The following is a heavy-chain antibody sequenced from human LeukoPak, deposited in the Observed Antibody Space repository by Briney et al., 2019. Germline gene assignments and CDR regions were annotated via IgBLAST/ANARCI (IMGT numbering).Heavy chain of an antibody. Sequence: SQTLSLTCAVSGGSISSGGYSWSWIRQPPGKGLEWIGYIYYSGSTYYNPSLKSRVTISVDTSKNQFSLKLSSVTAADTAVYYCAREGRYYVFDPWGQGTLVTVSS. V-gene: IGHV4-30-4*07. CDR1: GGSISSGGYS. CDR3: AREGRYYVFDP. CDR2: IYYSGST. D-gene: IGHD3-16*01. J-gene: IGHJ5*02.